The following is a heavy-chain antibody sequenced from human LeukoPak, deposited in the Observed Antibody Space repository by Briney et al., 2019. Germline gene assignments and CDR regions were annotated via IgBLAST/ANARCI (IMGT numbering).Heavy chain of an antibody. CDR3: ARGGTYNDILSFDP. J-gene: IGHJ5*02. D-gene: IGHD3-9*01. CDR1: GGSISYYY. V-gene: IGHV4-59*01. CDR2: IYYTGST. Sequence: SETLSLTCTVSGGSISYYYWTWIRQSPGKGLEWIGQIYYTGSTYYNPSLKRRVTISVDTSRNQFSLNLTSVTAADTAVYYCARGGTYNDILSFDPWGQGTLVTVFS.